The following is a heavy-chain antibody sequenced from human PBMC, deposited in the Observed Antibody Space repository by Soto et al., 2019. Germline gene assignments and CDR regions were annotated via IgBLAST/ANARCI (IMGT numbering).Heavy chain of an antibody. CDR2: ISAYNGNK. CDR1: GYSFTSYG. CDR3: ARDRGQQLVDY. Sequence: QVQLVQSGAEVKKPGASVKVSCKASGYSFTSYGISWVRQAPGQGLEWMGWISAYNGNKKYAQKLQGRVTMTTDTSTSAAYRELRSLRSDDTAVDYCARDRGQQLVDYWGQGTLVTVSS. J-gene: IGHJ4*02. V-gene: IGHV1-18*01. D-gene: IGHD6-13*01.